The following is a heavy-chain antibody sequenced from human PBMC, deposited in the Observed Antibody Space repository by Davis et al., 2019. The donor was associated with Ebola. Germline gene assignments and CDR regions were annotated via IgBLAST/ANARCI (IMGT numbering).Heavy chain of an antibody. V-gene: IGHV3-21*01. Sequence: SLKGRFTISRDNAKNSLYLQIHSLRAEDTAVYYCATYVWSGYSFDYWGQGTLVTVSS. J-gene: IGHJ4*02. CDR3: ATYVWSGYSFDY. D-gene: IGHD3-3*01.